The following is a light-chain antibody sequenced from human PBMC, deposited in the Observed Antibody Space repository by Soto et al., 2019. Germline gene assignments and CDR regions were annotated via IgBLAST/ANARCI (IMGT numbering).Light chain of an antibody. Sequence: QAVVTQETSLTVSPGGTVTLTFGSSTGAVTNGHYPYWFQQKPGQAPRTLIYDTTNRHSWTPARFSGSLLGGKAALTLSGAQPEDEAEYYCLLSYNGPYVFGTGTKVTV. V-gene: IGLV7-46*01. CDR3: LLSYNGPYV. CDR2: DTT. CDR1: TGAVTNGHY. J-gene: IGLJ1*01.